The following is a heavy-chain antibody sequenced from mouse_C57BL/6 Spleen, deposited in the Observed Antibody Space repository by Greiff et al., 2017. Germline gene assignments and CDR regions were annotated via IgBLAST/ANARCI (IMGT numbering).Heavy chain of an antibody. CDR1: GYAFSSSW. CDR3: ARRGYYGSSYYCDD. D-gene: IGHD1-1*01. Sequence: QVQLKQSGPELVKPGASVKISCKASGYAFSSSWMNWVKQRPGKGLEWIGRIYPGDGDTNYNGKFKGKATLTADKSSSTAYMQLSSLTSEDSAVYFCARRGYYGSSYYCDDWGQGTTLTVSS. J-gene: IGHJ2*01. V-gene: IGHV1-82*01. CDR2: IYPGDGDT.